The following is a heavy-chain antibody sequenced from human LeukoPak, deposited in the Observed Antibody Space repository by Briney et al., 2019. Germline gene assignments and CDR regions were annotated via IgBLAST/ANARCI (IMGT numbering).Heavy chain of an antibody. CDR1: GYSISSGYY. Sequence: SETLSLTCTVSGYSISSGYYWGWIRQPPGKGLEWIGSIYHSGSTYYNPSLKSRVTISVDTSKNQFSLKLSSVTAADTAVYYCARGDWFDPWGQGTLVTVSS. J-gene: IGHJ5*02. V-gene: IGHV4-38-2*02. CDR2: IYHSGST. CDR3: ARGDWFDP.